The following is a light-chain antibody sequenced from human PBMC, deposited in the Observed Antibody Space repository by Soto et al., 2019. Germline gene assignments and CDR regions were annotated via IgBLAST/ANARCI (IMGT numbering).Light chain of an antibody. CDR1: QSISSK. J-gene: IGKJ4*01. Sequence: EILMTQSPATLSASVGDRATISCRASQSISSKLAWYQKKPGQAPRLLIYGASTMDTGIPASFSGSESGTEFTPTISCLESGVFAVYHCHQYNDGAMQLTFGRGTK. V-gene: IGKV3-15*01. CDR3: HQYNDGAMQLT. CDR2: GAS.